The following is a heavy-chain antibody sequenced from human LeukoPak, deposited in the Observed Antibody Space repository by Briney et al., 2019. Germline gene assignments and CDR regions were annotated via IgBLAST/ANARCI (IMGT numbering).Heavy chain of an antibody. CDR2: ISSSSSYI. V-gene: IGHV3-21*01. CDR3: AYTVVPAAILPRSRAFDI. J-gene: IGHJ3*02. CDR1: GFTFSSYS. D-gene: IGHD2-2*01. Sequence: GGSLRLSCAASGFTFSSYSMNWVRQAPGKGLEWVSSISSSSSYIYYADSVKGRFTISRDNAKNSLYLQMNSLRAEDTAVYYCAYTVVPAAILPRSRAFDIWGQGTMVTVSS.